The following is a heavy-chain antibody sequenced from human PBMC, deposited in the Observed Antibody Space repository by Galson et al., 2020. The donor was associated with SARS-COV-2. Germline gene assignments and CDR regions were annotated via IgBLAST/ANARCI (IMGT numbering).Heavy chain of an antibody. J-gene: IGHJ5*02. CDR2: IWYDESKI. CDR1: GFTFSNYA. D-gene: IGHD4-17*01. V-gene: IGHV3-33*01. CDR3: ARDDYGFDP. Sequence: GGSLRLSCVAFGFTFSNYAMHWVRQAPGKGLDWVAVIWYDESKIYYADSVKGRFTISRDNSKNTLFLQMNSLRAEDTAVYYCARDDYGFDPWGQGTLVTVSS.